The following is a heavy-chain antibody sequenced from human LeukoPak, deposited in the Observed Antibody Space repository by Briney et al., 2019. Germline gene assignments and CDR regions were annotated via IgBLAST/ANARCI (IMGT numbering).Heavy chain of an antibody. D-gene: IGHD1-20*01. CDR3: ARGEINWNEYFDS. V-gene: IGHV4-59*01. J-gene: IGHJ4*02. CDR1: GDSISGYY. Sequence: SETLSLTCTVSGDSISGYYWSWIRQPPGKGLEWIAYIYYSGRTNYNPSLKSRVTISVDTSKNQFSLKLRSVTAADPAVYYCARGEINWNEYFDSWGQGALATVSS. CDR2: IYYSGRT.